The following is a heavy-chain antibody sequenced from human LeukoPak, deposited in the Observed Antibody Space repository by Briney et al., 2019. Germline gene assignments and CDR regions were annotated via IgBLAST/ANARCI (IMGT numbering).Heavy chain of an antibody. CDR1: GFTFSSYW. Sequence: GGSLRLSCAASGFTFSSYWMHWVRQAPGQGLVWVSRVSGDGRDTTSADSVRGRFSISRDNAKKTLYLQMNGLTTEDTAVYYCAREQVYCSGGICDRDYWGQGTLVTVSS. D-gene: IGHD2-15*01. CDR2: VSGDGRDT. J-gene: IGHJ4*02. V-gene: IGHV3-74*03. CDR3: AREQVYCSGGICDRDY.